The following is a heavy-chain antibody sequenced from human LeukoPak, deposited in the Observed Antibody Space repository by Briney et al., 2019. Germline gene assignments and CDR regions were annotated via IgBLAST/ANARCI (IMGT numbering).Heavy chain of an antibody. J-gene: IGHJ3*02. CDR2: INHSGST. CDR1: GGSFSGYY. V-gene: IGHV4-34*01. Sequence: SETLSLTCAVYGGSFSGYYWSWIRQPPGKGLEWIGEINHSGSTNYNPSLKSRVTISVDTSKNQFSLKLSSVTAADTAVYYCARLLPEDWLLSGPSAFDIWGQGTMVTVSS. D-gene: IGHD3-3*01. CDR3: ARLLPEDWLLSGPSAFDI.